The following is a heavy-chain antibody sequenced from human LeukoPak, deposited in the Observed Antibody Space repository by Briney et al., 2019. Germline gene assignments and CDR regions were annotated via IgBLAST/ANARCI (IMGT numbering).Heavy chain of an antibody. D-gene: IGHD3-22*01. CDR3: ARDRAYYYDSSGYYPYFDY. Sequence: GGSLRLSCAASGFTFDDYAMHWVRQAPGKGLEWVSGIGWNSGGIVYADSVKGRFTISRDNAKNSLYLQMNSLRAEDTAVYYCARDRAYYYDSSGYYPYFDYWGQGTLVTVSS. J-gene: IGHJ4*02. V-gene: IGHV3-9*01. CDR2: IGWNSGGI. CDR1: GFTFDDYA.